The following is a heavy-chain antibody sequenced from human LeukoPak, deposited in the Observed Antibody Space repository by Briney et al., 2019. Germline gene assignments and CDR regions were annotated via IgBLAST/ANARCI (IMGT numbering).Heavy chain of an antibody. CDR1: ASTFSTCS. J-gene: IGHJ4*02. CDR3: ARDPRA. Sequence: GGSLRVSRAPTASTFSTCSMNSVPHAPGKGLECVLFRSSSSSTICYADSVKSRFTISRSNAKNSLYLQMNSLRAEDTAVYYCARDPRAWGKGTLVTVSS. CDR2: RSSSSSTI. V-gene: IGHV3-48*01.